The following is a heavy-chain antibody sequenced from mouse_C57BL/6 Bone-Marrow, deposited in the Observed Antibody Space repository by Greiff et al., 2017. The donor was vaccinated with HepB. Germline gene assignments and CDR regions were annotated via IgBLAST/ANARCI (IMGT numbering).Heavy chain of an antibody. D-gene: IGHD1-1*01. V-gene: IGHV1-63*01. CDR3: ARSYYYGSSFAY. CDR2: IYPGGGYT. J-gene: IGHJ3*01. Sequence: VQLQQSGAELVRPGTSVKMSCKASGYTFTNYWIGWVKQRPGQGLEWIGDIYPGGGYTNYNEKFKGKATLTADKSSSTAYMQFSSLTSEDSAIYYCARSYYYGSSFAYWGQGTLVTVSA. CDR1: GYTFTNYW.